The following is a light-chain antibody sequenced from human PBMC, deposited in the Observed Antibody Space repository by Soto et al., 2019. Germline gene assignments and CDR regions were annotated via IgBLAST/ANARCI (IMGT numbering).Light chain of an antibody. Sequence: DIQMTQSPSSLSASVEDRVTITCRASQSISSYLNWYEQKPREAPKLLIYAASSLQSGVPSRFSGSGSGTDFTLTISSLQPEDSATYYCQQSYSTPITFGQGTRLEIK. CDR2: AAS. V-gene: IGKV1-39*01. CDR3: QQSYSTPIT. J-gene: IGKJ5*01. CDR1: QSISSY.